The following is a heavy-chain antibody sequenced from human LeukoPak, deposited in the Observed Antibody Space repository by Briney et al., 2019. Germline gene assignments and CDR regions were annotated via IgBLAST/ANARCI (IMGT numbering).Heavy chain of an antibody. CDR3: ARSRAHRYSSSWYSFPY. J-gene: IGHJ4*02. V-gene: IGHV1-8*01. D-gene: IGHD6-13*01. CDR2: MNPNSGNT. CDR1: GYTFTSYD. Sequence: ASVKVSCKASGYTFTSYDINWVRQATGQGLERMGWMNPNSGNTGYAQKYQGRVTMTRNTSISTAYMELSSLRSEDTAVYYCARSRAHRYSSSWYSFPYWGQGTLVTVSS.